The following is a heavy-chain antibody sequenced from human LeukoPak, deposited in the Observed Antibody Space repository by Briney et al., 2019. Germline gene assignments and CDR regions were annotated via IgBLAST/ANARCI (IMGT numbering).Heavy chain of an antibody. CDR1: GYTFTSYD. J-gene: IGHJ6*03. Sequence: ASVKVSCKASGYTFTSYDINWVRQATGQGLEWMGWMNLNSGNTGYAQKFQGRVTMTRNTSISTAYMELSSLRSEDTAVYYCARGTTVTPLNYYYMDVWGKGTTVTVSS. CDR2: MNLNSGNT. D-gene: IGHD4-17*01. V-gene: IGHV1-8*01. CDR3: ARGTTVTPLNYYYMDV.